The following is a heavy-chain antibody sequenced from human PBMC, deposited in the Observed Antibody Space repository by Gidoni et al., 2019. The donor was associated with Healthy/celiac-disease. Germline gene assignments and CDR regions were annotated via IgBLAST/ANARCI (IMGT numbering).Heavy chain of an antibody. Sequence: QVQLVQTGAEVKKPGSSVKVSCTASGSTFTGYYMHWVRQAHGQGLEWMGCINPNSGGTNEAQKFQGRVTMTREKSMSTAYMELSRLRYDDTDGYYGAREQNRKQLGPQGGYYYYGMDVWGQGTTVNVSS. V-gene: IGHV1-2*02. CDR3: AREQNRKQLGPQGGYYYYGMDV. J-gene: IGHJ6*02. D-gene: IGHD6-13*01. CDR2: INPNSGGT. CDR1: GSTFTGYY.